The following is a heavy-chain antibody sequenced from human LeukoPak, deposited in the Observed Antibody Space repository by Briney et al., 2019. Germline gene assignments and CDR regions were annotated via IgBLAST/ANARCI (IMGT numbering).Heavy chain of an antibody. CDR3: ARGVAARPDYYYYGMDV. D-gene: IGHD6-6*01. CDR2: INHSGST. J-gene: IGHJ6*02. CDR1: GGSFSGYY. Sequence: SETLSLTCAVYGGSFSGYYWSWTRQPPGKGLEWIGEINHSGSTNYNPSLKSQVTISVDTSKNQFSLKLSSVTAADTAVYYCARGVAARPDYYYYGMDVWGQGTTVTVSS. V-gene: IGHV4-34*01.